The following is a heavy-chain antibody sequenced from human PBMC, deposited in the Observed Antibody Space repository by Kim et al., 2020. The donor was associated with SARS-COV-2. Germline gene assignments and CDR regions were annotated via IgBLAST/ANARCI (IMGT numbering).Heavy chain of an antibody. V-gene: IGHV3-23*01. CDR3: AKAVEHIVVVTASRPSYYDGVDV. Sequence: GGSMRLSCAASGFTFSSYAMSWVRQAPGKGLEWVSAISGSGGSTYYADSVKGRFTISRDNSKNTLYLQMNSLRAEDTAVYYCAKAVEHIVVVTASRPSYYDGVDVCGPGKTVTVSS. CDR2: ISGSGGST. D-gene: IGHD2-21*02. CDR1: GFTFSSYA. J-gene: IGHJ6*01.